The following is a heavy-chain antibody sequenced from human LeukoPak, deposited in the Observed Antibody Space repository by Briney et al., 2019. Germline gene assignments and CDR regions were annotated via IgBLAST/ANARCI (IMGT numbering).Heavy chain of an antibody. D-gene: IGHD6-19*01. CDR2: INHSGST. J-gene: IGHJ4*02. CDR3: ASVTQSYSSGWCQKEGVSNDY. V-gene: IGHV4-34*01. Sequence: SETPSLTCAVYGGSFRGYYWSWIRQPPGKGLVWIGEINHSGSTNYNPSLKSRVTISVDTSKNQFSLKLSSVTAADTAVYYCASVTQSYSSGWCQKEGVSNDYWGQGTLVTVSS. CDR1: GGSFRGYY.